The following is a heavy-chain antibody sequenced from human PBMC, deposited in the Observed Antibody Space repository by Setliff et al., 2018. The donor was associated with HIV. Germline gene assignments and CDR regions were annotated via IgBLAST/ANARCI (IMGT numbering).Heavy chain of an antibody. CDR2: IIPIFGTA. CDR1: GYTFNKYD. V-gene: IGHV1-69*05. D-gene: IGHD3-22*01. Sequence: ASVKVSCKASGYTFNKYDIHWVRQATGQGLEWMGGIIPIFGTANYAQKFQGRVTITTDESTSTAYMELSSLRSEDTAVYYCASPADSSGYYPYDAFDIWGQGTMVTVSS. CDR3: ASPADSSGYYPYDAFDI. J-gene: IGHJ3*02.